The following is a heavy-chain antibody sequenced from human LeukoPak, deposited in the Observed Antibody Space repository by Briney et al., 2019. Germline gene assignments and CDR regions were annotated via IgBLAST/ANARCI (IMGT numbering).Heavy chain of an antibody. Sequence: PGGSLRLSCAASGFTFSNAWMSWVRQAPGKGLEWVGHIKSKTDGGTTDYAAPVKGRFTISRDDSKNTLYLQMNSLKTEDTAVHYCTTGLYDSSGYYQRWFDPWGQGTLVTVSS. J-gene: IGHJ5*02. CDR2: IKSKTDGGTT. V-gene: IGHV3-15*01. CDR3: TTGLYDSSGYYQRWFDP. CDR1: GFTFSNAW. D-gene: IGHD3-22*01.